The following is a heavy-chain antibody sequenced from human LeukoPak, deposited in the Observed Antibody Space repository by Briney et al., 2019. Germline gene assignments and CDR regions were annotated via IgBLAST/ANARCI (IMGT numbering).Heavy chain of an antibody. V-gene: IGHV4-39*07. CDR1: GGSTSSSSYY. Sequence: SGTLSLTCAVSGGSTSSSSYYWGWIRQPPGKGLEWIGSIYYSGSTYYNPSLKSRVTISVDTSKNQFSLKLSSVTAAGTAVYYCARGSRVYYYDSSGYYGPPAPHDYWGQGTLVTVSS. CDR3: ARGSRVYYYDSSGYYGPPAPHDY. J-gene: IGHJ4*02. CDR2: IYYSGST. D-gene: IGHD3-22*01.